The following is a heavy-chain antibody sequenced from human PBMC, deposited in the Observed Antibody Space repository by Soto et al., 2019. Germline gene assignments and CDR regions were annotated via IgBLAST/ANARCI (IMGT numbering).Heavy chain of an antibody. CDR1: GFTFSSYS. CDR3: ARENDYVWGSYRLNWFDS. Sequence: GSLRLSCAASGFTFSSYSMNWVRQAPGKGLEWVSYISSSSSTIYYADSVKGRFTISRDNAKNSLYLQMNSLRDEDTAVYYCARENDYVWGSYRLNWFDSRGQRTLVTVSS. J-gene: IGHJ5*01. V-gene: IGHV3-48*02. CDR2: ISSSSSTI. D-gene: IGHD3-16*02.